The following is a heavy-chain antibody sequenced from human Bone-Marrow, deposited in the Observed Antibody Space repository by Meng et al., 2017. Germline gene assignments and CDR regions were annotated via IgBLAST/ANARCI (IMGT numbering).Heavy chain of an antibody. D-gene: IGHD3-22*01. Sequence: SETLSLTCAVYGGSFSGYYWNWLRQPPGKGLEWIGEINHSGSTNYNPSLKSRVTISVDTSKNQFSLKLSSVTAADTAVYYCARDSTKYYYDSSGYYQQYFDYCGQAILV. CDR1: GGSFSGYY. CDR3: ARDSTKYYYDSSGYYQQYFDY. CDR2: INHSGST. J-gene: IGHJ4*02. V-gene: IGHV4-34*01.